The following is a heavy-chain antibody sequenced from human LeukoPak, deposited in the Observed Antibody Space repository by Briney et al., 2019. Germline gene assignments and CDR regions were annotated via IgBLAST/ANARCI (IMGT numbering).Heavy chain of an antibody. Sequence: GGSLRLSCAASGFTFSSYSMNWVRQAPGKGLEWVSSISSSSSYIYYADSVKGRFTISRDNAKNSLYLQMNSLRAEDTAVYYCARDNSSSSALDAFYIWGQGTMVTVSS. J-gene: IGHJ3*02. CDR1: GFTFSSYS. V-gene: IGHV3-21*01. CDR2: ISSSSSYI. CDR3: ARDNSSSSALDAFYI. D-gene: IGHD6-6*01.